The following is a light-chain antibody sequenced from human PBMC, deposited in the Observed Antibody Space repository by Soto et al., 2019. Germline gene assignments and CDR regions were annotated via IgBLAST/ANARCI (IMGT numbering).Light chain of an antibody. CDR3: MQSLQTPMYT. CDR2: LGS. CDR1: QSLLHSNGYNY. V-gene: IGKV2-28*01. Sequence: DIVMTQSPLSLPVTPGEPASISCRSSQSLLHSNGYNYLDWYLQKPGQSPQLLIYLGSNRASGVPDRFSGSGSGTDFTLNISSVEAEDVGVYYCMQSLQTPMYTFGQGTKVEIK. J-gene: IGKJ2*01.